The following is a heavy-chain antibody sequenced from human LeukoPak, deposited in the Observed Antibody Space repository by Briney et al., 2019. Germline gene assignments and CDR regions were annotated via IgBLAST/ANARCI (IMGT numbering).Heavy chain of an antibody. CDR1: GFTFSSYA. CDR3: ARDRDSSGYPPDAFDI. D-gene: IGHD3-22*01. Sequence: GGSLRLSCAASGFTFSSYAMHWVRQAPGKGLEYVSAISSNGGSTYYANSVKGRFTISRDNSKNTLYLQMGSLRAEDMAVYYCARDRDSSGYPPDAFDIWGQGTMVTVSS. CDR2: ISSNGGST. V-gene: IGHV3-64*01. J-gene: IGHJ3*02.